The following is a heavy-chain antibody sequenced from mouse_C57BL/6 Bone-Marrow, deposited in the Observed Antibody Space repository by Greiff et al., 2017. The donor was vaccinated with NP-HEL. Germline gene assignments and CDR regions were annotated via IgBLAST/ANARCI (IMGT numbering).Heavy chain of an antibody. J-gene: IGHJ4*01. CDR1: GYTFTDYY. Sequence: VQLQQSGPELVKPGASVKISCKASGYTFTDYYMNWVKQSHGKSLEWIGDINPNNGGTSYNQKFKGKATLTVDKSSSTAYMELRSLTSEDSAVYYCARSIYYYGSSERLYVMDYWGQGTSVTVSS. D-gene: IGHD1-1*01. CDR3: ARSIYYYGSSERLYVMDY. V-gene: IGHV1-26*01. CDR2: INPNNGGT.